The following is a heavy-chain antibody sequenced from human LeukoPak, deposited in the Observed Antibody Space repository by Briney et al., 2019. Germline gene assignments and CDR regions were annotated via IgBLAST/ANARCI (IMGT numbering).Heavy chain of an antibody. V-gene: IGHV3-21*01. CDR1: GFTLSSYS. J-gene: IGHJ4*02. D-gene: IGHD1-1*01. Sequence: GGSLRLSCAAPGFTLSSYSMNWVRQAPGEGLEWVSSISRSSGYVFYADSMKGRFTVSRDNSKNSLYLQMNTLRAEDTAVYYCARFPEGTWSIDFWGQGTLVSVSS. CDR3: ARFPEGTWSIDF. CDR2: ISRSSGYV.